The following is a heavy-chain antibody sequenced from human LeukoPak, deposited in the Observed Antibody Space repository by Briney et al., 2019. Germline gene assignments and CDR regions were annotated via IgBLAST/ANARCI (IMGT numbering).Heavy chain of an antibody. CDR2: ISSSSSTI. J-gene: IGHJ5*02. Sequence: PGGSLRLSCAASGFTFSSYSMNWVRQAPGKGLEWVSYISSSSSTIYYAASVKGRFTISRDNAKNSLYLQMNSLRAEDTAVYYCAGGDWFDPWGQGTLVTVSS. CDR1: GFTFSSYS. CDR3: AGGDWFDP. D-gene: IGHD3-10*01. V-gene: IGHV3-48*04.